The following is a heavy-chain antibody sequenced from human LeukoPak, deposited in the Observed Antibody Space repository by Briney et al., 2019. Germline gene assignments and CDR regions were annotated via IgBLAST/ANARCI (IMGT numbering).Heavy chain of an antibody. D-gene: IGHD3-9*01. Sequence: SETLSLTCTVSDDSISNYYWSWIRQPPGKGLEWIGYIYYSGSTNYNPSLKTRVTISLDTSKNQFSLRLSSVTAADTAMYYCARGYQLFDWLFGQYYFDYWGQGTLVTVSS. CDR1: DDSISNYY. J-gene: IGHJ4*02. CDR3: ARGYQLFDWLFGQYYFDY. CDR2: IYYSGST. V-gene: IGHV4-59*01.